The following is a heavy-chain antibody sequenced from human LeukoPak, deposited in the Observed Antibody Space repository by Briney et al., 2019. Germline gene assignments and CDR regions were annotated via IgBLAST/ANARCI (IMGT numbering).Heavy chain of an antibody. CDR3: AKEGISDSSGYFDY. J-gene: IGHJ4*02. D-gene: IGHD3-22*01. CDR1: GFTFSDYY. Sequence: GGSLRLSCAASGFTFSDYYMSWIRQAPGKGLEWVSAISGSGGSTYYADSVKGRFTISRDNSKNTLYLQMNSLRAEDTAVYYCAKEGISDSSGYFDYWGQGTLVTVSS. V-gene: IGHV3-23*01. CDR2: ISGSGGST.